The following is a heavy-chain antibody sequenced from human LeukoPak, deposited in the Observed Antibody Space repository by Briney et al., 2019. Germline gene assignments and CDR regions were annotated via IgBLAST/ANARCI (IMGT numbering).Heavy chain of an antibody. CDR1: GGSISSSSYY. D-gene: IGHD1-26*01. CDR3: ARPLKVGATLPDIWFDP. V-gene: IGHV4-39*01. Sequence: SETLSLTCTVSGGSISSSSYYWGWIRQPPGKGLEWIGSIYYSGSTYYNPSLKSRVTISVDTSKNQFSLKLSSVTAADTAVYYCARPLKVGATLPDIWFDPWGQGTLVTVSS. J-gene: IGHJ5*02. CDR2: IYYSGST.